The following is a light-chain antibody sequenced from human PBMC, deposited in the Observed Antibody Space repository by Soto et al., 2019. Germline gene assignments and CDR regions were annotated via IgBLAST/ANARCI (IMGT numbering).Light chain of an antibody. CDR3: AAWDDSLIGPV. Sequence: QPVLTQPPSASGTPGQRVTISCSGSSSNIGSNTVNWYQQLPGTAPKLLIYSNNQRPSGVPDRFSGANSGTSASLVISGLQSEDEADYYCAAWDDSLIGPVFGGGTKLTVL. CDR2: SNN. CDR1: SSNIGSNT. J-gene: IGLJ2*01. V-gene: IGLV1-44*01.